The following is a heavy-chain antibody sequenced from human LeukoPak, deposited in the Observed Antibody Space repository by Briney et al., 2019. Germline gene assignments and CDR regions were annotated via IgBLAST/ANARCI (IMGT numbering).Heavy chain of an antibody. Sequence: SETLSLTCAVYGGSFSGYYWNWIRQPPGKGLEWIGYIYYSGSTNYNPSLKSRVTISVDTSKNQFSLNLSSVTAADTAVYYCARGSSGWYSHLGYWGQGTLVTVSS. D-gene: IGHD6-19*01. CDR2: IYYSGST. CDR3: ARGSSGWYSHLGY. V-gene: IGHV4-59*01. J-gene: IGHJ4*02. CDR1: GGSFSGYY.